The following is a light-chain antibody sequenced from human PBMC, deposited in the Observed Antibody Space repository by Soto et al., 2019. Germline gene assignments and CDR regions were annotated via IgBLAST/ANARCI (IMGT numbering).Light chain of an antibody. Sequence: DIQMTQSPSTLSASVGDRVTITCRASQSITSWLAWYQQIPGKAPKVLIHDASILESGVPSRFSGNGSGTEFTLTISSLQPDDFATYYCQHYKTYPYTFGQGNKLEIK. CDR1: QSITSW. CDR3: QHYKTYPYT. V-gene: IGKV1-5*01. J-gene: IGKJ2*01. CDR2: DAS.